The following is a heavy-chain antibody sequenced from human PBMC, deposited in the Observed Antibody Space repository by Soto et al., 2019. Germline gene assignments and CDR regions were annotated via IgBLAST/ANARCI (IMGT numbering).Heavy chain of an antibody. Sequence: SCAASGFTFSSYGMHWVRQAPGKGLEWVAVIWYDGSNKYYADSVKGRFTISRDNSKNTLYLQMNSLRAEDTAVYYCARYNTGDDAFDIWGQGTMVTVSS. CDR3: ARYNTGDDAFDI. CDR2: IWYDGSNK. D-gene: IGHD7-27*01. J-gene: IGHJ3*02. CDR1: GFTFSSYG. V-gene: IGHV3-33*01.